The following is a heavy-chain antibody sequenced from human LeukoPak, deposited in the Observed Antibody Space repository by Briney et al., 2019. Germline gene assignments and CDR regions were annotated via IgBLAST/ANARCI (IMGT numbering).Heavy chain of an antibody. CDR1: GFTFGSYA. J-gene: IGHJ4*02. CDR3: AKASAMIVVVSKHFDY. Sequence: QSGGSLRLSCAASGFTFGSYAMTWVRQAPGKGLEWVSAISGSGGSTYYADSVKGRFTISRDNSKNTLYLQMNSLRAEDTAVYYCAKASAMIVVVSKHFDYWGQGTLVTVSS. V-gene: IGHV3-23*01. CDR2: ISGSGGST. D-gene: IGHD3-22*01.